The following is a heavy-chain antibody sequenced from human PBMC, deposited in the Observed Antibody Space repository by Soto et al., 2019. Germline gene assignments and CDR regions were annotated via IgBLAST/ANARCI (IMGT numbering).Heavy chain of an antibody. J-gene: IGHJ6*02. Sequence: GGSLRLSCTASGFTFGDYAMNWVRQAPGKGLEWVGFIRGKPNGGATDYAASLKGRFTISRDDSRSVAYLQMDSLKTEDTAVYYCTRDFQGQYYYGMDVWGQGTTVTVSS. V-gene: IGHV3-49*04. CDR2: IRGKPNGGAT. CDR3: TRDFQGQYYYGMDV. CDR1: GFTFGDYA.